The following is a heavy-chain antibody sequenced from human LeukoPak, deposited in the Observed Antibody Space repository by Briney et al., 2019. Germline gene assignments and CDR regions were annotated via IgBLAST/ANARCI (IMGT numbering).Heavy chain of an antibody. Sequence: PDGSLTLSRAASGFTFVSYAMSWVRQAPGTGLEWVSAITNSGQDTYYAVSGQGRFTFSRDISKNTLYLHMNSLRADDTAVYYCAKADYGEYGFDSWGQGALVADSS. V-gene: IGHV3-23*01. CDR3: AKADYGEYGFDS. J-gene: IGHJ4*02. CDR2: ITNSGQDT. CDR1: GFTFVSYA. D-gene: IGHD4-17*01.